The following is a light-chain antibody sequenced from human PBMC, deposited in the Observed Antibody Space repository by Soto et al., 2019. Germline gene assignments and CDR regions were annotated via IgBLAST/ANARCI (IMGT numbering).Light chain of an antibody. V-gene: IGKV1-39*01. CDR3: QQSYSTPRT. CDR2: AAS. Sequence: DIQMTQYPYSLSASVGDRVTITCRASHSISSYLNWYQQKPGKAPKRLIYAASSLQSGVPSRFSGSGSGTDFTLTIISLQPEDFATYYCQQSYSTPRTFGQGTKVDIK. CDR1: HSISSY. J-gene: IGKJ1*01.